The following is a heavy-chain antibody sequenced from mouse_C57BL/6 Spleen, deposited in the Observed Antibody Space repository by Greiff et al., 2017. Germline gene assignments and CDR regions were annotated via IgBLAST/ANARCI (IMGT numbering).Heavy chain of an antibody. Sequence: EVHLVESGAGLVKPGGSLKLSCAASGFTFSSYAMSWVRQTPEQRLEWVATICDGGSYTYYPDNVKGRFTISTDNAKNNLYLQMSHLKSEDTAMYYCARNLTTVDAMDYWGQGTSVTVSS. V-gene: IGHV5-4*01. D-gene: IGHD1-1*01. J-gene: IGHJ4*01. CDR2: ICDGGSYT. CDR3: ARNLTTVDAMDY. CDR1: GFTFSSYA.